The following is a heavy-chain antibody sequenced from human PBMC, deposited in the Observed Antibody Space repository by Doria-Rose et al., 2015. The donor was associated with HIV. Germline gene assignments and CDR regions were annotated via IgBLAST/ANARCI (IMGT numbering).Heavy chain of an antibody. CDR3: AREAVAGSVYFNH. CDR1: GFPFRNFW. Sequence: RRLSCAASGFPFRNFWMTWVGQAPGKGLEWVANINEDGSEKYYVDSVKARFTISRDNAKNSLYLQMNTVRAEDTAMYYCAREAVAGSVYFNHWVQGTLVTVSS. D-gene: IGHD6-19*01. J-gene: IGHJ4*02. CDR2: INEDGSEK. V-gene: IGHV3-7*01.